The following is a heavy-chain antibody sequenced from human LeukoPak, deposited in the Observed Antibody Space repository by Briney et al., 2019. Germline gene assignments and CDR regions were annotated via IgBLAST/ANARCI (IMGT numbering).Heavy chain of an antibody. V-gene: IGHV3-23*01. Sequence: HPGGSLRLSCAASGFTFSSYAMSWVRQAPGKGLEWVSALSGSGGSTYYADSVKGRFTISRDNSKNTLYLQMNSLRAEDTAVYYCAKASGGKYYDSSGSDVLRPPIDYWGQGTLVTVSS. CDR1: GFTFSSYA. CDR2: LSGSGGST. D-gene: IGHD3-22*01. CDR3: AKASGGKYYDSSGSDVLRPPIDY. J-gene: IGHJ4*02.